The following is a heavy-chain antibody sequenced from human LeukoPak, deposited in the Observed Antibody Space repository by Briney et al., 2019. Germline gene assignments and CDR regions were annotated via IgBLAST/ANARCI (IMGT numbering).Heavy chain of an antibody. V-gene: IGHV3-21*01. CDR2: IRCGSTEI. CDR1: GYTFNTYT. Sequence: GGSLRLSCAASGYTFNTYTMSCGRQAPRERREWGSSIRCGSTEIYNAEAVRGGGTTSRETATTSQYMQMNSLRAEDTAGYYCARVAGYCSSTSNGYSDSGGQGTLVTVSS. J-gene: IGHJ4*02. D-gene: IGHD2-2*01. CDR3: ARVAGYCSSTSNGYSDS.